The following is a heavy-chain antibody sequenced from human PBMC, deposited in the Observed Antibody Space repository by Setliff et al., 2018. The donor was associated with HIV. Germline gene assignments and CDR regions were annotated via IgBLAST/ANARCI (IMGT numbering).Heavy chain of an antibody. Sequence: GGSLRLSCAASGFTVSSHYMSWVRQAPGKGLEWVSTIYSDGSTYHADSVKGRFTLSRDTSKNTLSLQMNSLRPEDTAVFYCARVRLYNTALDSWGPGTLVTVSS. J-gene: IGHJ1*01. CDR2: IYSDGST. CDR3: ARVRLYNTALDS. D-gene: IGHD1-20*01. V-gene: IGHV3-66*02. CDR1: GFTVSSHY.